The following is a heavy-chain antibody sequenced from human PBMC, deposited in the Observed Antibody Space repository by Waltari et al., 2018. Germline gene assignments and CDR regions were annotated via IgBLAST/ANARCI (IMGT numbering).Heavy chain of an antibody. D-gene: IGHD3-10*01. V-gene: IGHV5-51*01. Sequence: EVQLVQSGAEVKKPGESLKISCKGSGYSFTSYWIGWVRQMPGKGLEWMGIIYPGAPDTRTSPAFQGQVTISAAKSISTAYLQWSSLKASDTAMYYCARPDPDSPQYGSGSYNYWGQGTLVTVSS. CDR1: GYSFTSYW. CDR3: ARPDPDSPQYGSGSYNY. CDR2: IYPGAPDT. J-gene: IGHJ4*02.